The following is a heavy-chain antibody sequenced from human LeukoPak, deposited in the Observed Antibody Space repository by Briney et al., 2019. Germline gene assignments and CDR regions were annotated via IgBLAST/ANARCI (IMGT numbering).Heavy chain of an antibody. Sequence: PGRSLRLSCAASGFTFSSYAMHWVRQAPGKGLEWVAVISYDGSNKYYADSVKGRFTISRDNSKNTLYLQMNSLRAEDTAVYYCARDGGPIAAPPTGSVVVSSYYYYGMDVWGQGTTVTVSS. CDR3: ARDGGPIAAPPTGSVVVSSYYYYGMDV. CDR1: GFTFSSYA. J-gene: IGHJ6*02. D-gene: IGHD6-13*01. CDR2: ISYDGSNK. V-gene: IGHV3-30-3*01.